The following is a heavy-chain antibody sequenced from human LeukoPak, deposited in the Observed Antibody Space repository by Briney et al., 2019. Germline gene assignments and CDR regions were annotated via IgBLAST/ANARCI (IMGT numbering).Heavy chain of an antibody. D-gene: IGHD5-18*01. CDR1: GYTFTSYD. CDR3: ARGRPDTSVPRTYYMDV. V-gene: IGHV1-8*01. Sequence: APVKVSCKASGYTFTSYDINWVRQATGQGLEWMGWMSPNSGNTGSAQKFQGRVTFTRDTSISTSFMELSSLRSEDTAIYYCARGRPDTSVPRTYYMDVWGKGTTVTVSS. J-gene: IGHJ6*03. CDR2: MSPNSGNT.